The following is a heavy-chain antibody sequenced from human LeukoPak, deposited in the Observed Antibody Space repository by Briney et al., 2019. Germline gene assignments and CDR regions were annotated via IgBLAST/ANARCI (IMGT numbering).Heavy chain of an antibody. CDR1: GYSISSGYY. CDR2: IYHSGST. CDR3: ARVVSTGTWFDP. J-gene: IGHJ5*02. D-gene: IGHD1-1*01. Sequence: SETLSLTCTVSGYSISSGYYWGWLRQPPGKGLEWIGSIYHSGSTYYNPSLKSRVTISVDTSKNQISLKLSSVTAADTAVYYCARVVSTGTWFDPWGQGTLVTVSS. V-gene: IGHV4-38-2*02.